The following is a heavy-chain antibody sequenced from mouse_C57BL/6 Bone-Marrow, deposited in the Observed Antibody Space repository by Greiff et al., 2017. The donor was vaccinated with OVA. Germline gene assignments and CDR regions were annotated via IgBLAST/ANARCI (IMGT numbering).Heavy chain of an antibody. CDR3: ARYNHYGSSYDYWYFDV. Sequence: EVKLQESGPGLAKPSQTLSLTCSVTGYSITSDYWNWIRKFPGNKLEYMGYISYSGSTYYNPSLKSRISITRDTSKNQYYLQLNSVTTEDTATYYCARYNHYGSSYDYWYFDVWGTGTTVTVSS. CDR2: ISYSGST. CDR1: GYSITSDY. V-gene: IGHV3-8*01. J-gene: IGHJ1*03. D-gene: IGHD1-1*01.